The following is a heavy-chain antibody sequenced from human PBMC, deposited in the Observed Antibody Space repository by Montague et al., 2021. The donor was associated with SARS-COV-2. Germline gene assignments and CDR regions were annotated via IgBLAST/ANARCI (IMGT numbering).Heavy chain of an antibody. CDR3: ARLNWFGDNALDV. J-gene: IGHJ3*01. D-gene: IGHD3-10*01. CDR2: IDWENDR. Sequence: PALVKPTQTLTLTCTFSGFSLSTSGFSVNWIRQPPGKALEWLALIDWENDRYFHTSLRTRLTISKDTSKNQVVLTVTDMDPVDTATHYCARLNWFGDNALDVWGQGTVVTVSS. V-gene: IGHV2-70*01. CDR1: GFSLSTSGFS.